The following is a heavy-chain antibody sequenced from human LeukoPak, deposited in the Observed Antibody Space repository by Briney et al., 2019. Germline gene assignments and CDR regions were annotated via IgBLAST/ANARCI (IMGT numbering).Heavy chain of an antibody. V-gene: IGHV4-39*01. J-gene: IGHJ4*02. CDR1: GDSINSGSYY. Sequence: SETLPLTCTVSGDSINSGSYYWGWIRQPPGKGLEWFGSISHRGNTYYNPSLRSRVTISVDMSKNQLSLKLSSVTAADTAVYYCARLYEGKMPPAYCGQGTLVTVSS. D-gene: IGHD2-2*01. CDR3: ARLYEGKMPPAY. CDR2: ISHRGNT.